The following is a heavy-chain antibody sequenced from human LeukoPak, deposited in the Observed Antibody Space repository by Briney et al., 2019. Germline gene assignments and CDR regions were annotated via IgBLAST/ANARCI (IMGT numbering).Heavy chain of an antibody. CDR3: AKGLGKSSGWATLDY. Sequence: SGGSLRLSCAASGFIFNDYAMHWVRQAPGKGLEWVSGINWNSNSIGYADSVKGRFTISRDNAKNSLYLQMNSLRAEDTAFYYCAKGLGKSSGWATLDYWGQGTLVTVSS. J-gene: IGHJ4*02. CDR1: GFIFNDYA. D-gene: IGHD6-19*01. V-gene: IGHV3-9*01. CDR2: INWNSNSI.